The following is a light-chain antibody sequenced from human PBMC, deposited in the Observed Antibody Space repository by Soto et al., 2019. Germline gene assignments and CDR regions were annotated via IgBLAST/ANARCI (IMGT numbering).Light chain of an antibody. CDR2: GAS. CDR3: QQYDNWPSWT. Sequence: EIVLTQSPGTLSLSPGERATLSCRASQSVSSSYLAWYQQKPGQAPRLLIYGASTRATGFPARFSGRGSGTEFTLTISSLQSEDFAIYYCQQYDNWPSWTFGQGTKVDIK. V-gene: IGKV3-15*01. CDR1: QSVSSSY. J-gene: IGKJ1*01.